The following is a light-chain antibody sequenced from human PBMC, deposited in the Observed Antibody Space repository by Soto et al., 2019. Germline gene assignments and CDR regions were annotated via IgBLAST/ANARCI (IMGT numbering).Light chain of an antibody. CDR2: DVS. V-gene: IGKV1-5*01. J-gene: IGKJ1*01. CDR3: QQDNGYPRP. CDR1: QSIGDS. Sequence: DIQMTQSPSTLSASVGDRVTITCRASQSIGDSLAWYQQKPGKAPYLLISDVSSLERGVPSRFSGSGSGTEFTLTISSMQPDDFATFYCQQDNGYPRPFGIGTTV.